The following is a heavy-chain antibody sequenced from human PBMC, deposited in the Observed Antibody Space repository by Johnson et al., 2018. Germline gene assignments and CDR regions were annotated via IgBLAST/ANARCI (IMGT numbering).Heavy chain of an antibody. D-gene: IGHD1-26*01. CDR2: IHSGVSST. CDR1: GFSFGSYW. V-gene: IGHV3-74*01. J-gene: IGHJ4*02. Sequence: EVQLVETGGGLVQPGGSLRLSCVASGFSFGSYWMHWVRQAPGKGLVWVSRIHSGVSSTGYADSVKGRFTISRDNAKNTLYLQMDFVRAEDTAVYYWVSDVVGATNYWGQGTLVTVSS. CDR3: VSDVVGATNY.